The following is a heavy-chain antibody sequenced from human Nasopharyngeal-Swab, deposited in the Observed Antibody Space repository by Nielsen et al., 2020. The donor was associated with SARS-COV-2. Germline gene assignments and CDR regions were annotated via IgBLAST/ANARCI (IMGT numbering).Heavy chain of an antibody. CDR1: GFTFSSYA. Sequence: GGSLRLSCAASGFTFSSYAMHWVRQAPGKGLEWVAVISYDGSNKYYADSVKGRFTISRDNSKNTLYLQMNSLRAEDTAVYYCARGGYGDDRFDYWGQGTLVTVSS. V-gene: IGHV3-30-3*01. J-gene: IGHJ4*02. CDR3: ARGGYGDDRFDY. CDR2: ISYDGSNK. D-gene: IGHD4-17*01.